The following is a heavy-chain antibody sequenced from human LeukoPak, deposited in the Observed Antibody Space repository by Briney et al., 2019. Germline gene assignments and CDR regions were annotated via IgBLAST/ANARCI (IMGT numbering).Heavy chain of an antibody. CDR1: GGXFSSYA. CDR3: ARGCEGCSVDY. Sequence: SVKVSCKASGGXFSSYAISWVRQAPGQGLEWMGGIIPIFGTANYAQKFQGRVTIIADESTSTAYMELSSLRSEDTAVYYCARGCEGCSVDYWGQGTLVTVSS. J-gene: IGHJ4*02. V-gene: IGHV1-69*13. CDR2: IIPIFGTA. D-gene: IGHD2-21*01.